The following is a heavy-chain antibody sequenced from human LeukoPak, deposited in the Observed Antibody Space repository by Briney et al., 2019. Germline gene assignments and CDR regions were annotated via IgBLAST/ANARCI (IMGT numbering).Heavy chain of an antibody. Sequence: PGRSLRLSCAASRFTFNTYGIHWVRQAPGKGLEWVAVISYDGSNKYYADSVKGRFTISRDNSKNTLYLQINSLRAEDTAAYYCAKDWGSGARYYYYGMDVWGQGTTVTVSS. CDR2: ISYDGSNK. CDR3: AKDWGSGARYYYYGMDV. J-gene: IGHJ6*02. V-gene: IGHV3-30*18. D-gene: IGHD3-16*01. CDR1: RFTFNTYG.